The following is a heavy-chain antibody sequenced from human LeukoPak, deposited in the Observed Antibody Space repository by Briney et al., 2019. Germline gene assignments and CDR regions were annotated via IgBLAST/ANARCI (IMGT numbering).Heavy chain of an antibody. CDR1: GGSISSGDYY. CDR2: IYYSGST. Sequence: SETLSLTCTVSGGSISSGDYYWSWIRQPPGKGLEWIGYIYYSGSTYYNPSLKSRVTISVDTSKDQFSLKLSSVTAADTAVYYCARVVDFPPTFDYWGQGTLVTVSS. V-gene: IGHV4-30-4*08. CDR3: ARVVDFPPTFDY. D-gene: IGHD2-21*01. J-gene: IGHJ4*02.